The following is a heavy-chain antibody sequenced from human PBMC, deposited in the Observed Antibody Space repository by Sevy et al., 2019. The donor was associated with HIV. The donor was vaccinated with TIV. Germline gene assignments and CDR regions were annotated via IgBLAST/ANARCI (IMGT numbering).Heavy chain of an antibody. D-gene: IGHD6-19*01. V-gene: IGHV3-30-3*01. Sequence: GGCLRLSCAASGFTFSSYAMHWVRQAPGKGLEWVAVISYDGSNKYYADSVKGRFTISRDNSKNTLYLQMNSLRAEDTAVYYCARDGSGWYFVYYFDYWGQGTLVTVSS. CDR2: ISYDGSNK. CDR1: GFTFSSYA. J-gene: IGHJ4*02. CDR3: ARDGSGWYFVYYFDY.